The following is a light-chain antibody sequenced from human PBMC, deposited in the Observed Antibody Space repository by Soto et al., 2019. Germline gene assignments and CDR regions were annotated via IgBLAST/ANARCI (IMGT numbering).Light chain of an antibody. Sequence: EIVMTQSPATLSVSPGERATLSCGASQSVSNNLAWYQQKPGQAPRLLIYHASTRATGIPARFSGGGSGTEFTLTISSLQSEDFAVYYCQQYNKWPLTFGGGTKVEIK. CDR2: HAS. CDR3: QQYNKWPLT. V-gene: IGKV3-15*01. CDR1: QSVSNN. J-gene: IGKJ4*01.